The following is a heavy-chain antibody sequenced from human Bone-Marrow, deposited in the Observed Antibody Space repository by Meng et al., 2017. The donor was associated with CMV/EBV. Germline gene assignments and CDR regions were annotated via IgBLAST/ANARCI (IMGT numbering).Heavy chain of an antibody. D-gene: IGHD3-22*01. J-gene: IGHJ6*02. V-gene: IGHV3-NL1*01. CDR2: IYSGGST. CDR1: GFTFSSYG. Sequence: GESLKISCAASGFTFSSYGMHWVRQAPGKGLEWVSVIYSGGSTYNADSVKGRFTISRDNAKNSLYLHMNSLRDEDTAVYYCARVPGYYDSSGYNYYYYGMDVWGQGTTVTVSS. CDR3: ARVPGYYDSSGYNYYYYGMDV.